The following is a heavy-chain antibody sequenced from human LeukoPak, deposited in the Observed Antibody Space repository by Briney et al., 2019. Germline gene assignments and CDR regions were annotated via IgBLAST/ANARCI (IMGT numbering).Heavy chain of an antibody. CDR1: GGSITSYY. CDR3: ARRRGWKQQLVYFDY. V-gene: IGHV4-59*08. J-gene: IGHJ4*02. D-gene: IGHD6-13*01. CDR2: LFHSGTR. Sequence: SETLSLTCTVSGGSITSYYWSWIRQPPGKGLEWFGYLFHSGTRRYNPSLKSRVTISADTTKNQIFLTLNSTTAADTAVYYCARRRGWKQQLVYFDYWGQGTLATVSS.